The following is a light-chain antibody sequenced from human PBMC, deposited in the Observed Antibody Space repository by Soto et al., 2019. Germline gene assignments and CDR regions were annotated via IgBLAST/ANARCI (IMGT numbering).Light chain of an antibody. Sequence: QSVLTQPASVSGSPGQSITISCTGTSSDVGSYNFVSWYQQLPGKAPKLMIYEVSNRPSGVSNRFSGSKSGNTASLTISGLQAEDEADYYCSSYTTTGTHVFGTGTKVTVL. CDR1: SSDVGSYNF. CDR2: EVS. CDR3: SSYTTTGTHV. J-gene: IGLJ1*01. V-gene: IGLV2-14*01.